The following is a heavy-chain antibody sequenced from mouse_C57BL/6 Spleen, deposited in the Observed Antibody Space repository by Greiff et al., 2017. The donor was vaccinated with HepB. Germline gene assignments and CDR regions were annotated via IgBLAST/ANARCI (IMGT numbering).Heavy chain of an antibody. J-gene: IGHJ4*01. CDR2: INPSDGGT. Sequence: QVQLQQSGTELVKPGASVKLSCKASGYTFTSYWMHWVKQRPGQGLEWIGNINPSDGGTNYNEKFKSKATLTVDKSSSTAYMQLCSLTSEDSAVYSCARRYGSDYAMSYWGQGASVTVSS. V-gene: IGHV1-53*01. CDR3: ARRYGSDYAMSY. CDR1: GYTFTSYW. D-gene: IGHD1-1*01.